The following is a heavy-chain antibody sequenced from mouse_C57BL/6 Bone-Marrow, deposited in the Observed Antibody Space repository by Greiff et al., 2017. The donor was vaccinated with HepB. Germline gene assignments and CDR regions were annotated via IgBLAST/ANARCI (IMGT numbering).Heavy chain of an antibody. D-gene: IGHD2-5*01. CDR3: ARSYYSNYYAMDY. J-gene: IGHJ4*01. CDR2: ISDGGSYT. Sequence: EVQLVESGGGLVKPGGSLKLSCAASGFTFSSYAMSWVRQTPEKRLEWVATISDGGSYTYYPDNVKGRFTISRDNAKNNLYLQMSHLKSEDTAMYYCARSYYSNYYAMDYWGQGTSVTVSS. CDR1: GFTFSSYA. V-gene: IGHV5-4*01.